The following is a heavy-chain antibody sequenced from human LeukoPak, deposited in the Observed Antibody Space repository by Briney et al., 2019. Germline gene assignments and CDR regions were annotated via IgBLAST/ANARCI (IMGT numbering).Heavy chain of an antibody. CDR2: ISGSGGST. CDR1: GFTFSSYA. CDR3: AKGLLRFLEWLSPVDY. Sequence: GGSLRLSCAASGFTFSSYAMSWVRQAPGKGLEWVSAISGSGGSTYYADSVKGRFTISRDNSKNTLYLQMNSLRAEDTAVYYCAKGLLRFLEWLSPVDYWGQGTLVTVSS. D-gene: IGHD3-3*01. J-gene: IGHJ4*02. V-gene: IGHV3-23*01.